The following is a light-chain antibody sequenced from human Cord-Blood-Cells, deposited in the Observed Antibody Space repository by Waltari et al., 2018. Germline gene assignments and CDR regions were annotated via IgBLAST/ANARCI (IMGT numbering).Light chain of an antibody. J-gene: IGKJ1*01. Sequence: DIVMTQSPDSLAVSLGERATINCKSSQSVLYSSNNKDYLAWYQQKPGHPPKLLIYWASTRESGVPDRVSGSGSGRDFTLTISSLQAEDGAVYYCQQYYSTWTFGQGTKVEIK. CDR2: WAS. CDR3: QQYYSTWT. V-gene: IGKV4-1*01. CDR1: QSVLYSSNNKDY.